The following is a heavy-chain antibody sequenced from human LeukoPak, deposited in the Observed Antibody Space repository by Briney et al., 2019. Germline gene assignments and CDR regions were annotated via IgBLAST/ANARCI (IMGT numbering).Heavy chain of an antibody. V-gene: IGHV4-59*01. Sequence: SETLPLTCTVSGGSISSYYWSWLRQPPGKGLEWIGYIYYSGSTNYNPSLKSRVTISVDTSKNQFSLKLSSVTAADTAVYYCARGDSSSWYLGAFDIWGQGTMVTVSS. CDR2: IYYSGST. CDR1: GGSISSYY. D-gene: IGHD6-13*01. CDR3: ARGDSSSWYLGAFDI. J-gene: IGHJ3*02.